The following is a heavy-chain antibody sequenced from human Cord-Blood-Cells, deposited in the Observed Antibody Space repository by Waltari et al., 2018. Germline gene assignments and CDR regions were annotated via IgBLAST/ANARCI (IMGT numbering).Heavy chain of an antibody. Sequence: QLQLQESGPGLVKPSETLSLTCTVSGGSISSSSYYWGWIRHPPGKGLEWIGSIYYSGSTYYNPSLKSRVTISVDTYKNQFSLKLSSVTAADTAVYYCARHTSNSSWYWYFDLWGRGTLVTVSS. CDR3: ARHTSNSSWYWYFDL. V-gene: IGHV4-39*01. CDR1: GGSISSSSYY. D-gene: IGHD6-13*01. CDR2: IYYSGST. J-gene: IGHJ2*01.